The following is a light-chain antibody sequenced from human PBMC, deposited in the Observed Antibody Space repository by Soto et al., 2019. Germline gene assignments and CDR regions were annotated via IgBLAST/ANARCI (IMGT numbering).Light chain of an antibody. V-gene: IGKV3-20*01. CDR3: QQYGSSGT. CDR2: GAS. CDR1: QSVSNNY. J-gene: IGKJ1*01. Sequence: EIVLTQSPASLSLFPGERATLSCRASQSVSNNYLAWYQQKPGQAPRLLIYGASYRAAGIPDRFSGSGSGTDFTLTICRLEPEDFAVYYCQQYGSSGTFGQGTKVDIK.